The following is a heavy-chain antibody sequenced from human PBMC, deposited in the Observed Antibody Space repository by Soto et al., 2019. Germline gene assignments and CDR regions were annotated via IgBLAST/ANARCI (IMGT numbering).Heavy chain of an antibody. CDR3: ARSLPPSDSSSWYLVYYYYGIDV. CDR1: GFTFSSYS. V-gene: IGHV3-21*04. CDR2: ISSSSSYI. D-gene: IGHD6-13*01. J-gene: IGHJ6*02. Sequence: PGGSLRLSCAASGFTFSSYSMNWVRQAPGKGLEWVSSISSSSSYIYYADSVKGRFTISRDNAKNSLYLQMNSLRAEDTAVYYCARSLPPSDSSSWYLVYYYYGIDVWGQGTTVTVSS.